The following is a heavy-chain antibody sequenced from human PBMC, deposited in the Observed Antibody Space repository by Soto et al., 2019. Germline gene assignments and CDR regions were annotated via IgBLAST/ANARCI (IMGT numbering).Heavy chain of an antibody. D-gene: IGHD1-26*01. CDR1: VFTFSSYA. Sequence: VGSLRLSCASSVFTFSSYAMSCVRHTPGKGLEWVSAISGSGGSTYYADSVKGRFTISRDNSKNTLYLQMNSLRAEDTAVYYCVKSKSGSYFAAFDIWGQVTTVIVSS. V-gene: IGHV3-23*01. CDR2: ISGSGGST. CDR3: VKSKSGSYFAAFDI. J-gene: IGHJ3*02.